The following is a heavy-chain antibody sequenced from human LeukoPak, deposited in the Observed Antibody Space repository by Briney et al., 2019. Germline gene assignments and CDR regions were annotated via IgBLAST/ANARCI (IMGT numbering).Heavy chain of an antibody. D-gene: IGHD3-10*01. Sequence: GGSLRLSCAASGFTFSSSAMNWVRQAPGKGLEWVSGISGSGGSTYYADSVKGRFTISRDNSKNTLYLQMNSLTAEDTAVYYCARRVTYYYGSGSYFYFDYWGQGTLVTVSP. CDR1: GFTFSSSA. V-gene: IGHV3-23*01. CDR3: ARRVTYYYGSGSYFYFDY. CDR2: ISGSGGST. J-gene: IGHJ4*02.